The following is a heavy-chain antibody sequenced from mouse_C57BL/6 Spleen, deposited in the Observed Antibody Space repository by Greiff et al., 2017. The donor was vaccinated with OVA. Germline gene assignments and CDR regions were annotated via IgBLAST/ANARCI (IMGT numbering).Heavy chain of an antibody. J-gene: IGHJ4*01. D-gene: IGHD2-5*01. CDR3: ARSNYVNYAMDY. CDR1: GYSITSGYY. CDR2: ISYDGSN. Sequence: DVQLQESGPGLVKPSQSLSLTCSVTGYSITSGYYWNWIRQFPGNKLEWMGYISYDGSNNYNPSLKNRISITRDTSKNQFFLKLNSVTTEDTATYYCARSNYVNYAMDYWGQGTSVTVSS. V-gene: IGHV3-6*01.